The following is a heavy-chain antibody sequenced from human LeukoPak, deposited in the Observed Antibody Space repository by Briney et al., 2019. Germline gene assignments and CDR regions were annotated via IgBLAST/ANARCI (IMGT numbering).Heavy chain of an antibody. CDR2: IYYSGST. CDR3: ARAVVGATGGAFDI. V-gene: IGHV4-59*01. CDR1: GGSINTYY. J-gene: IGHJ3*02. Sequence: SETLSLTCTVSGGSINTYYWSWIRQPPGKGLEWIGYIYYSGSTNYNPSLKSRVTISVDTSKNQFSLKLSSVTAADTAVYYCARAVVGATGGAFDIWGQGTMVTVSS. D-gene: IGHD1-26*01.